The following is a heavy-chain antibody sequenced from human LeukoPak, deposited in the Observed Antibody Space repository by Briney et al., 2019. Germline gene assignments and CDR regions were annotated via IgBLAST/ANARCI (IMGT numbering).Heavy chain of an antibody. J-gene: IGHJ6*03. CDR3: ARYRSRYYESSGYYYYYYMDV. CDR1: GYSISSGYY. V-gene: IGHV4-38-2*02. Sequence: SSETLSLTCTVSGYSISSGYYWGWIRQPPGKGLEWIGSIYHSGSTNYNPSLKSRVTISVDTSKNQFSLKLSSVTAADTAVYYCARYRSRYYESSGYYYYYYMDVWGKGTTVTISS. D-gene: IGHD3-22*01. CDR2: IYHSGST.